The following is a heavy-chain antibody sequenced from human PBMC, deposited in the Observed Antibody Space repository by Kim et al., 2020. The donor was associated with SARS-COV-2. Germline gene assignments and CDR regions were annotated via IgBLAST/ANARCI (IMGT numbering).Heavy chain of an antibody. Sequence: SPSFQGHVTISADKSISTAYLQWSSLKASDTAMYYCARTAAGRRFEPFDYWGQGTLVTVSS. D-gene: IGHD6-13*01. J-gene: IGHJ4*02. CDR3: ARTAAGRRFEPFDY. V-gene: IGHV5-10-1*01.